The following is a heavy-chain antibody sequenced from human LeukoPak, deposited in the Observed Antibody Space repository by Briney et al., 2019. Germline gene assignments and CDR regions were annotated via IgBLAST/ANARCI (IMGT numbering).Heavy chain of an antibody. CDR2: IYHSGST. Sequence: SETLSLTCAVSGGSISSSNWWSWVRRPPGKGLEWIGEIYHSGSTNYNPSLKSRVTISVDTSKNQFSLKLSSVIAADTAVHYCARSGYYDFWSGYRYYYYMDVWGKGTTVTVSS. J-gene: IGHJ6*03. CDR3: ARSGYYDFWSGYRYYYYMDV. D-gene: IGHD3-3*01. V-gene: IGHV4-4*02. CDR1: GGSISSSNW.